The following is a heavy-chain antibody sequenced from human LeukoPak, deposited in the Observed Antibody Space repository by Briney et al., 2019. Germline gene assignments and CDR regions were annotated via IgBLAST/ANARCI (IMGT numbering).Heavy chain of an antibody. CDR1: GYTFTAYY. D-gene: IGHD2-2*01. V-gene: IGHV1-46*01. CDR2: INPSGGAT. CDR3: ARVRYCANTSCPDFDC. Sequence: ASVKVSCQASGYTFTAYYIHWVRQAPGQGLEWMGMINPSGGATNYAQRFQGRVTMTRDTSTSTVYMELSNLRSEDTAVYSCARVRYCANTSCPDFDCWGQGTLVTVSS. J-gene: IGHJ4*02.